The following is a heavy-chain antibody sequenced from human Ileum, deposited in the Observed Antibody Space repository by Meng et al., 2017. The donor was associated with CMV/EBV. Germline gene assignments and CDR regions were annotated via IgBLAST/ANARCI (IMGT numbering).Heavy chain of an antibody. CDR1: GFTFSSYS. J-gene: IGHJ4*02. CDR3: AREDYYYDSSGTGVYFDY. D-gene: IGHD3-22*01. Sequence: GESLKISCAASGFTFSSYSMNWVRQAPGKGLEWVSSISSSSSYIYYADSVKGRFTISRDNAKNSLYLQMNSLRAEDTAVYYCAREDYYYDSSGTGVYFDYWGQGTLVTVSS. V-gene: IGHV3-21*01. CDR2: ISSSSSYI.